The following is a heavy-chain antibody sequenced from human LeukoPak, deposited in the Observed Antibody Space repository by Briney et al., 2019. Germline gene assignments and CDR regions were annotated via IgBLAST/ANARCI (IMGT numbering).Heavy chain of an antibody. D-gene: IGHD3-3*01. J-gene: IGHJ5*02. V-gene: IGHV1-18*01. CDR1: GDTFNRHG. Sequence: ASVKVSCKASGDTFNRHGINWVRQAPGQGLEWMGWISGYNGNTNYERKVQGRVTLTRDASTSTAYMELRNLRSDDTAVYFCARANMVFGVDIEQNWFDLWGQGTRVIASS. CDR3: ARANMVFGVDIEQNWFDL. CDR2: ISGYNGNT.